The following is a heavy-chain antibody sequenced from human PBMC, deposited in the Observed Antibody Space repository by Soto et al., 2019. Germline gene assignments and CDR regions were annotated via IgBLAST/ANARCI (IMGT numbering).Heavy chain of an antibody. CDR3: ARGAYRKNCSSTSCWLDY. V-gene: IGHV1-18*04. J-gene: IGHJ4*02. D-gene: IGHD2-2*01. CDR2: ISPNSGNT. CDR1: GYSLRNYG. Sequence: QVQLVQSGAEVMKPGASVKVSCKASGYSLRNYGISWVRQAPGQGPEWMGWISPNSGNTNYAPKLQGRVTMTTDTAAAAAYVVLRRLRSDHTAIYDCARGAYRKNCSSTSCWLDYWGRGALVTVSS.